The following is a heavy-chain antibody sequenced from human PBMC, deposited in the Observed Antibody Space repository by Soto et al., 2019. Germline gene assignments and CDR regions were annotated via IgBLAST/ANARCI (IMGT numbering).Heavy chain of an antibody. V-gene: IGHV4-30-2*01. D-gene: IGHD3-10*01. CDR3: ARVLSYGSGREHCFDY. Sequence: PSETLSLTCAVSGGSISSGGYSWSWIRQPPGKGLEWIGYIYHSGSTYYNPSLKSRVTISVDRSKNQFSLKLSSVTAADTAVYYCARVLSYGSGREHCFDYWGQGTLVTVSS. J-gene: IGHJ4*02. CDR2: IYHSGST. CDR1: GGSISSGGYS.